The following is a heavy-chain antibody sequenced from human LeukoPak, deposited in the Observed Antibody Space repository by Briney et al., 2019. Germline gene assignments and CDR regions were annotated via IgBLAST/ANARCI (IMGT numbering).Heavy chain of an antibody. V-gene: IGHV3-23*01. D-gene: IGHD3-16*01. CDR2: ISAGAGST. Sequence: GGSLRLSCAASGFTFSNYPMTWVRQAPGKGLEWVSAISAGAGSTYYADSVKGRFTISRDNSKNTLYLQMNSLRAEDTAVYYCAKDGGYWGQGTLVTVPS. CDR1: GFTFSNYP. J-gene: IGHJ4*02. CDR3: AKDGGY.